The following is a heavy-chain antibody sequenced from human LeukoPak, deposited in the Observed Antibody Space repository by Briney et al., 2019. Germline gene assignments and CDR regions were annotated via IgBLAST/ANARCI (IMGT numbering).Heavy chain of an antibody. CDR3: ARDMVRGVKWGSDY. V-gene: IGHV3-21*01. D-gene: IGHD3-10*01. J-gene: IGHJ4*02. CDR1: GFTFSSYS. CDR2: ISSSSSYI. Sequence: GGSLRLSCAASGFTFSSYSMNWVRQAPGKGLEWVSSISSSSSYIYYADSVKGRFTISRDNAKNSLYLQMNSLRAEDTAVYYCARDMVRGVKWGSDYWGQGTLVTVSS.